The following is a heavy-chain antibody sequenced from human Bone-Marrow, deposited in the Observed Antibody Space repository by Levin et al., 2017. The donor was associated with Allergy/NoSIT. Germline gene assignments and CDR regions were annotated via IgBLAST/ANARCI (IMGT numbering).Heavy chain of an antibody. V-gene: IGHV3-23*01. J-gene: IGHJ4*02. CDR3: AKRGDGVVVAAQNDY. Sequence: QTGGSLRLSCAASGFTFSSYAMSWVRQAPGKGLEWVSAISGSGGSTYYADSVKGRFTISRDNSKNTLYLQMNSLRAEDTAVYYCAKRGDGVVVAAQNDYWGQGTLVTVSS. CDR1: GFTFSSYA. CDR2: ISGSGGST. D-gene: IGHD2-15*01.